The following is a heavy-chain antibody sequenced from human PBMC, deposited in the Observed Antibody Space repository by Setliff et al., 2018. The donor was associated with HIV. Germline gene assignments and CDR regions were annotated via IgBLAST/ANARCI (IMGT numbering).Heavy chain of an antibody. D-gene: IGHD1-7*01. Sequence: SETLSLTCTVSGGSISSGTYYWSWIRQPAGKGLEWIGHIYTSGSTDYNPTFKSRVTISEDTSKNQVSLKVSSVTAADTAVYYCARERWNYDYYYYGMDVWGQGTTVTVS. CDR1: GGSISSGTYY. J-gene: IGHJ6*02. CDR3: ARERWNYDYYYYGMDV. V-gene: IGHV4-61*09. CDR2: IYTSGST.